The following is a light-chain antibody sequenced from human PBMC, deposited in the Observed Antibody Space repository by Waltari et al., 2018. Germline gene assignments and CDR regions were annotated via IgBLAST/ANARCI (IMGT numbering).Light chain of an antibody. CDR3: QQRSNWPPNT. Sequence: EIVLTQSPATLSLSPGERAILSCRASQSVSSYLAWYQQKPGQAPRLLIYDASNRATGIPARFSGSGSGTDFTLTISSLEPEDFAVYYCQQRSNWPPNTFGQGTKLEIK. CDR2: DAS. CDR1: QSVSSY. J-gene: IGKJ2*01. V-gene: IGKV3-11*01.